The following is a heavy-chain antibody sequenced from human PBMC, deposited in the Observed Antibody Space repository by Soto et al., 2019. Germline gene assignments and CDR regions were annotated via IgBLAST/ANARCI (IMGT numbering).Heavy chain of an antibody. CDR1: GDSMNSDAYY. Sequence: QVQLQESGPGLVKPSQTLSLTCTVSGDSMNSDAYYWTWIRQVPGKGLEWIGHIYHNGGTFFSPSLRSRVSSSLDTSKNQFSLKLNSVTAADTAVYYCARVRARMGHFDNWGQGALVTVSS. CDR2: IYHNGGT. V-gene: IGHV4-31*03. CDR3: ARVRARMGHFDN. J-gene: IGHJ4*02. D-gene: IGHD3-16*01.